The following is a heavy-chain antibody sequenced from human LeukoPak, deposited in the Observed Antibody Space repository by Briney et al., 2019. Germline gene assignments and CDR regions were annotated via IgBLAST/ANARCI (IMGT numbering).Heavy chain of an antibody. Sequence: GESLKISCEGSGYIFTSYWIGWVRQVPGKGLEGMGIIYPGDSDTRYSPSFQGQVTISADKSISTAYLQWSSLKASDTAMYYCARAWFGEDMEFNYWGQGPLVSVSS. CDR3: ARAWFGEDMEFNY. J-gene: IGHJ4*02. D-gene: IGHD3-10*01. CDR2: IYPGDSDT. V-gene: IGHV5-51*01. CDR1: GYIFTSYW.